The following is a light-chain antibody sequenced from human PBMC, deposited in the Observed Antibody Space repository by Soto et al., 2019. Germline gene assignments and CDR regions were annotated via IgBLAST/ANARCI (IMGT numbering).Light chain of an antibody. CDR1: QSISSW. Sequence: DIQMTQSPSTLSASLGDRVTITCRASQSISSWLAWYQQKPGKAPKLLISDASSLRSGVPSRFSGRGSGTEFTLTISGLQPDDFATYYCQQYHTYSEAFGQGTKVDIK. V-gene: IGKV1-5*01. CDR2: DAS. J-gene: IGKJ1*01. CDR3: QQYHTYSEA.